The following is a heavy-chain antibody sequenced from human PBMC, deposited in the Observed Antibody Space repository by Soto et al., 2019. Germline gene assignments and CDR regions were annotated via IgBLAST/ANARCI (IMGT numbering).Heavy chain of an antibody. CDR2: IWYDGSNK. J-gene: IGHJ4*02. Sequence: QVQLVESGGGVVQPGRSLRLSCAASGFTFSSYGMHWVRQAPGKGLEWVAVIWYDGSNKYYADSVKGRFTISRDNSKNTLYLQMNSLRAEDMAVYYCARDSGGEDDYGDYSKPGTFDYWGQGTLVTVSS. CDR3: ARDSGGEDDYGDYSKPGTFDY. D-gene: IGHD4-17*01. V-gene: IGHV3-33*01. CDR1: GFTFSSYG.